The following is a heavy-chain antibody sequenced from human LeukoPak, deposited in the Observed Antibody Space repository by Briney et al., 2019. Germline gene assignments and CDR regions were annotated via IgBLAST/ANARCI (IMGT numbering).Heavy chain of an antibody. Sequence: GESLKISCKGSGFTFTTSWTGWVRQMPGKGLEWMAILYPGDSATRYSPSFQGQVTISADRYVSTAYLQWRSLKASDSAMYYCARGRGYSYGTDFDYWGQGTLVTVSS. CDR3: ARGRGYSYGTDFDY. CDR1: GFTFTTSW. J-gene: IGHJ4*02. V-gene: IGHV5-51*01. CDR2: LYPGDSAT. D-gene: IGHD5-18*01.